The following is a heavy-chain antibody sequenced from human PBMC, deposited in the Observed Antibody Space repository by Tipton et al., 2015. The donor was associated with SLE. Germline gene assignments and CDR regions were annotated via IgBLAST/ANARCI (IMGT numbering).Heavy chain of an antibody. CDR2: ITHFRTT. CDR3: ARGVAGYSFFSYMDV. J-gene: IGHJ6*03. V-gene: IGHV4-34*01. CDR1: HGSFNGYS. D-gene: IGHD2-15*01. Sequence: LRLSCALYHGSFNGYSWSWLRRPPGKGLEWIGEITHFRTTNYNPSLNSVATISLDTSRNQFSLNLRSVTAADTAMYYCARGVAGYSFFSYMDVWGKGTTVTIS.